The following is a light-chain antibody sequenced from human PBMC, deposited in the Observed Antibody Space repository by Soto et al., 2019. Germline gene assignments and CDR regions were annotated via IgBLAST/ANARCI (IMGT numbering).Light chain of an antibody. J-gene: IGKJ5*01. CDR1: QSVSSSY. Sequence: EIVLTQSPGTLSLSPGERATLSCRASQSVSSSYLAWYQQKPGQAPRLLIYGASSRATGIPDRFSGSGSGTDFTLTISRLEPEDFAVYYCQKYGSSPIPFGQGTRLEI. CDR2: GAS. CDR3: QKYGSSPIP. V-gene: IGKV3-20*01.